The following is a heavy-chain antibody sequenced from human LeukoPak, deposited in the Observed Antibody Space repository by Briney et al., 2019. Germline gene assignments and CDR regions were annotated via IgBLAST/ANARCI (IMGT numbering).Heavy chain of an antibody. D-gene: IGHD2-21*01. V-gene: IGHV3-48*02. CDR3: ARGSRAYSYYFDY. J-gene: IGHJ4*02. CDR1: GFTLGSYS. Sequence: PGGSLRLSCAASGFTLGSYSMNWVRQAPGKELEWLSYIGTSSSTTYYADSVKGRFTISRDNAKNSLYLQMNSLRDEDTALYYCARGSRAYSYYFDYWGQGTLVTVSS. CDR2: IGTSSSTT.